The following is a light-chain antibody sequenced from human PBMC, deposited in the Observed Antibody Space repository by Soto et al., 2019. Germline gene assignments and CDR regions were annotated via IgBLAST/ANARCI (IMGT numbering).Light chain of an antibody. CDR2: TAS. V-gene: IGKV1-39*01. J-gene: IGKJ1*01. CDR1: QGISDY. Sequence: DIQMTQSPSSLSASVGDSVTISCRASQGISDYLSWFQQKPGEAPKLLINTASTLQSGVPIRFSGAGSRTHFSLTISGGQPEDSATYYCQQTYSFPWTFAQGPRVDIK. CDR3: QQTYSFPWT.